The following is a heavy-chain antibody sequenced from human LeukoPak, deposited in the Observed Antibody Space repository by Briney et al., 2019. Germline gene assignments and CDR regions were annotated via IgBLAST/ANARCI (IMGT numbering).Heavy chain of an antibody. Sequence: GGSLRLSCAASGFTFDDYAMHWVRQAPGKGLEWVSGISWNSGSIGYADSVKGRFTISRDNAKNSLYLQMNSLRAEDTALYYCAKEGYSSGWYGSYFDYWGQGTLVTVSS. V-gene: IGHV3-9*01. CDR1: GFTFDDYA. D-gene: IGHD6-19*01. J-gene: IGHJ4*02. CDR2: ISWNSGSI. CDR3: AKEGYSSGWYGSYFDY.